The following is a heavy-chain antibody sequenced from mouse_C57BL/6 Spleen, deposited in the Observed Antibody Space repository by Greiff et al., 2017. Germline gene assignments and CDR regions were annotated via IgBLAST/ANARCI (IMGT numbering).Heavy chain of an antibody. CDR2: IWSDGST. Sequence: VMLVESGPGLVAPSQSLSITCTVSGFSLTSYGVHWVRQPPGKGLEWLVVIWSDGSTTYNSALKSRLSISKDNSKSQVFFKMNSLQADDTAIYYCARGFYDGYFFAYWGQGTLVTVSA. V-gene: IGHV2-6*03. J-gene: IGHJ3*01. CDR1: GFSLTSYG. CDR3: ARGFYDGYFFAY. D-gene: IGHD2-3*01.